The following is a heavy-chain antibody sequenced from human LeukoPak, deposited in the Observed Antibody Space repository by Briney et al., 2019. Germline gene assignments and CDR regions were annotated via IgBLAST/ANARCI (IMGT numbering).Heavy chain of an antibody. CDR2: IKEDGSAK. CDR3: ARDYDYFSGHNLDAYDI. Sequence: PGGPLRVSCVASGLSFSSCWMTCVGQAPGKPLKWVANIKEDGSAKSYVDSVKGRFTISRDNAKNSLYLQMDSLRVEDTAVYYCARDYDYFSGHNLDAYDIWGQGTTVTVSS. D-gene: IGHD2-15*01. CDR1: GLSFSSCW. V-gene: IGHV3-7*01. J-gene: IGHJ3*02.